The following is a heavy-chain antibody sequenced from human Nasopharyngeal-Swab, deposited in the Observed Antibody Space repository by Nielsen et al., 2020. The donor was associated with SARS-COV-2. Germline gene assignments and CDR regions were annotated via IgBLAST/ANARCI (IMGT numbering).Heavy chain of an antibody. J-gene: IGHJ4*02. Sequence: GESLKISCAASGFTFSSYWMSWVRQAPGKGLEWVANIKQDGSEKYYVDSVKGRFTISRDNAKNSLYLQMNSLRAEDTAVYCCARVVPAAFDYWGQGTLVTVSS. CDR1: GFTFSSYW. V-gene: IGHV3-7*01. CDR2: IKQDGSEK. D-gene: IGHD2-2*01. CDR3: ARVVPAAFDY.